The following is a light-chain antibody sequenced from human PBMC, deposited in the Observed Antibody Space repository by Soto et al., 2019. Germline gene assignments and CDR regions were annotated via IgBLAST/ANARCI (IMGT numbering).Light chain of an antibody. V-gene: IGLV1-51*01. J-gene: IGLJ2*01. CDR2: DNN. CDR3: GTWDSSLSTGL. Sequence: QSVLTQPPSVSAAPGQKVTISCSGSTFNIGNNFVSWYQQLPGTAPKLLIYDNNKRPTGIPDRFSGSKSGTSATLGITGLQTGDEADYDCGTWDSSLSTGLFGGGSKLAVL. CDR1: TFNIGNNF.